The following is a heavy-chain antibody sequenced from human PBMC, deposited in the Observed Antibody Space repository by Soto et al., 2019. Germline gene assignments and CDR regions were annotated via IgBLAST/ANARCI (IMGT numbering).Heavy chain of an antibody. CDR2: MNPNSGNT. Sequence: ASGKVSCKASGYTFTSYIINWVRQVTGQGLEWMGWMNPNSGNTGYAQKFQGRVTMTRNTSISTAYMELSSLRSEDTAVYYCAREGSAYCSSTSCYDAFDIWGQGTMVTVSS. V-gene: IGHV1-8*01. J-gene: IGHJ3*02. D-gene: IGHD2-2*01. CDR1: GYTFTSYI. CDR3: AREGSAYCSSTSCYDAFDI.